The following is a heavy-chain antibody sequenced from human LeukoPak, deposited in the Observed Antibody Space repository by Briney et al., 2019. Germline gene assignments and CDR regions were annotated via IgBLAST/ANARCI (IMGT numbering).Heavy chain of an antibody. D-gene: IGHD6-13*01. Sequence: ASVKVSCKASGYTFTGYYTHWVRQAPGQGLEWMGWINPNSGVTNYAQKFQGRVTMTRDTSISTAYMDLSRLRSDDTAVYYCATSYSNSWYYFDYWGQGTLVTVSS. V-gene: IGHV1-2*02. J-gene: IGHJ4*02. CDR2: INPNSGVT. CDR1: GYTFTGYY. CDR3: ATSYSNSWYYFDY.